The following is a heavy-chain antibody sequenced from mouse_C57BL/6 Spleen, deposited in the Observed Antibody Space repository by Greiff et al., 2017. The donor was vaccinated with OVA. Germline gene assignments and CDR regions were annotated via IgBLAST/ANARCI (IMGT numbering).Heavy chain of an antibody. D-gene: IGHD2-1*01. CDR3: ARSGNSWFAY. CDR2: ISSGSSTI. J-gene: IGHJ3*01. V-gene: IGHV5-17*01. Sequence: EVKLMESGGGLVKPGGSLKLSCAASGFTFSDYGMHWVRQAPEKGLEWVAYISSGSSTIYYADTVKGRFTISRDNAKNTLFLQMTSLRSEDTAMYYCARSGNSWFAYWGQGTLVTVSA. CDR1: GFTFSDYG.